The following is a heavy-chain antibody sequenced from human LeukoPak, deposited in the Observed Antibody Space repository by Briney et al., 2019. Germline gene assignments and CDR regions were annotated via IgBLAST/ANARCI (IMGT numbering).Heavy chain of an antibody. J-gene: IGHJ6*02. Sequence: SETLSLTCAVYGGSFSGYYWSWIRQPPGKGLEWIGEINHSGSTNYNPSLKSRVTISADTSKNQFSLKLSSVTAADTAVYYCARIRQSKPNYYGMDVWGQGTTVTVSS. CDR1: GGSFSGYY. CDR2: INHSGST. V-gene: IGHV4-34*01. CDR3: ARIRQSKPNYYGMDV.